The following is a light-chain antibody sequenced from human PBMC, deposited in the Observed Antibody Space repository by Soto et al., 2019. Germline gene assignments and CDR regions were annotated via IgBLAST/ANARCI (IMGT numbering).Light chain of an antibody. Sequence: QSALTQPASVSGSPGQSITISCTGTSSDVGSHSLVSWYQQHPGQAPKLMIYEVSKRPSGVSARFSASKSGNTASLTSSGLQAEDEADYYCCSYGGSRAVFGGGTQLTVL. CDR3: CSYGGSRAV. J-gene: IGLJ7*01. CDR2: EVS. CDR1: SSDVGSHSL. V-gene: IGLV2-23*02.